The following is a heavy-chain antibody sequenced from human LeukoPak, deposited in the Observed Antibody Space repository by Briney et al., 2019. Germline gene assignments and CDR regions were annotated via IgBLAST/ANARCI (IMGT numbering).Heavy chain of an antibody. CDR2: IKQDGSEK. D-gene: IGHD6-19*01. CDR3: ARVPGIAVAGQFDY. CDR1: GFTFSSYW. Sequence: GGSLRLSCAASGFTFSSYWMSWVRQAPGKGLEWVANIKQDGSEKYYVDSVKGRFTISRDNAKNSLYLQMNSLRAEDTAVYYCARVPGIAVAGQFDYWGQGTLVTVSS. J-gene: IGHJ4*02. V-gene: IGHV3-7*01.